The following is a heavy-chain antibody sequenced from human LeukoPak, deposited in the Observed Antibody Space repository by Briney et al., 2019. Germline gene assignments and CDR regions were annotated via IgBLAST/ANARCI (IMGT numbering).Heavy chain of an antibody. CDR3: ARDLGIAVAGTRSYYYYGMDV. D-gene: IGHD6-19*01. J-gene: IGHJ6*02. Sequence: SETLSLTCTVSGGSISSYYWSWIRQPPGKGLEWIGYIYYSGSTNYNPSLKSRVTISVDTSKNQFSLKLSSVTAADTAVYYCARDLGIAVAGTRSYYYYGMDVWGQGTTVTVSS. CDR1: GGSISSYY. V-gene: IGHV4-59*01. CDR2: IYYSGST.